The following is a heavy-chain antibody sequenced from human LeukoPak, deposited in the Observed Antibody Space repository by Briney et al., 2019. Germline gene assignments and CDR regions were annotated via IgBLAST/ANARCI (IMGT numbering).Heavy chain of an antibody. V-gene: IGHV4-59*08. CDR3: ARAVSGRFDY. CDR2: IYYSGST. CDR1: GGSMSPYH. D-gene: IGHD6-19*01. Sequence: SETLSLTCTVSGGSMSPYHWGWIRQPPGKGLEWTGHIYYSGSTNYNPSLNSRVTISVDTSKNQFSLRLSSVTAADTAIYYCARAVSGRFDYWGQGTLVTVSS. J-gene: IGHJ4*02.